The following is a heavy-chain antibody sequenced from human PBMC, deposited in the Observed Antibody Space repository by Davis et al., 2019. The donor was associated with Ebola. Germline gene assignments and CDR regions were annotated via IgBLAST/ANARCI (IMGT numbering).Heavy chain of an antibody. CDR1: GYIFTSYA. D-gene: IGHD6-13*01. Sequence: AASVKVSCKASGYIFTSYAIHWVRQAPGQRLEWMGWINAGNGNTKYSQKFQGRVTITRDTSASTAYMELSSLRSEDTAVYYCARVRYSSSWDIDYWGQGTLVTVSS. CDR2: INAGNGNT. V-gene: IGHV1-3*01. J-gene: IGHJ4*02. CDR3: ARVRYSSSWDIDY.